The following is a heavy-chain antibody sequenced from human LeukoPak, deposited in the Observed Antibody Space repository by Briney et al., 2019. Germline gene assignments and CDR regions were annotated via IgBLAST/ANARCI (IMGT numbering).Heavy chain of an antibody. CDR3: ARVIEWELLRVGWFDP. D-gene: IGHD1-26*01. CDR2: ISAYNGNT. J-gene: IGHJ5*02. CDR1: GYTFTSYG. Sequence: GASVKVSCKASGYTFTSYGISWVRQAPGQGLEWMGWISAYNGNTNYAQKLQGRVTMTTDTSTSTAYMELRSLRSDDTAVYYCARVIEWELLRVGWFDPWGQGTLVTVSS. V-gene: IGHV1-18*01.